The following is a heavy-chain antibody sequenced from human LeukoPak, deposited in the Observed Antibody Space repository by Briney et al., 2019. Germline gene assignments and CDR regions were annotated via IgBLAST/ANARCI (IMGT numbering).Heavy chain of an antibody. CDR3: AIAAPDAFNI. V-gene: IGHV1-69*05. CDR2: IIPISGTA. D-gene: IGHD6-25*01. Sequence: ASVEVSCKASGGTFSNYAISWVRQAPGQGLEWMGGIIPISGTADYAQKFQGRVTITTDDSTTTAYMEPRSLRSEDTAVYYCAIAAPDAFNIWGQGTMVTVSS. J-gene: IGHJ3*02. CDR1: GGTFSNYA.